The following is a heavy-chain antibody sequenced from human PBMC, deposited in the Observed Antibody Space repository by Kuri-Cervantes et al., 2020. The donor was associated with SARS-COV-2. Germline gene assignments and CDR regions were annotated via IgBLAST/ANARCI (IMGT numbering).Heavy chain of an antibody. Sequence: GGSLRLSCAASGFTFSGHWIHWVRQAPGKGLVWVSRINPDGSYTNNADSVKGRFTLSRDNSKNTLYLQMNSLRAEDTAVYYCAKLLPPPRRTYYYDSSGYHDPLALDYWGQGTLVTVSS. J-gene: IGHJ4*02. CDR1: GFTFSGHW. D-gene: IGHD3-22*01. CDR2: INPDGSYT. CDR3: AKLLPPPRRTYYYDSSGYHDPLALDY. V-gene: IGHV3-74*01.